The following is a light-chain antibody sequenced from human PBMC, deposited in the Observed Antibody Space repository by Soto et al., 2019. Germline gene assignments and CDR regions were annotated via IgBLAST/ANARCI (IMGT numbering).Light chain of an antibody. J-gene: IGKJ4*01. CDR2: VES. V-gene: IGKV1-39*01. CDR3: QHYDGYQQIDGYAT. Sequence: IQMTQSPSSLSASVGDRVTIACRASQTISSYLNWYQQKPGKAPELLIYVESNLQRGVPSRFSGSGSGTEFTLTISSLQPDDFATYFCQHYDGYQQIDGYATFGGGTKVDIK. CDR1: QTISSY.